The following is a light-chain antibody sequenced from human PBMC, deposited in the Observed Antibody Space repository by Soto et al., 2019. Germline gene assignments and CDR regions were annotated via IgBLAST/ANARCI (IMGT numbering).Light chain of an antibody. V-gene: IGKV3-15*01. J-gene: IGKJ5*01. Sequence: EVLMTQSPDTLYVSPGERVTLSCRASQSVSDKLAWYQQKPGQGPRLLVYRASTRTLGIPARFSGSGSGTDFTLTISSLESEDFAVYYCQQRSNFITFGQGTRLEIK. CDR3: QQRSNFIT. CDR2: RAS. CDR1: QSVSDK.